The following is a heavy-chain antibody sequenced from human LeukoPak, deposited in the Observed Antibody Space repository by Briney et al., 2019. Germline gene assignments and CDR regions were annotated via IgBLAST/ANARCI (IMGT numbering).Heavy chain of an antibody. J-gene: IGHJ4*02. CDR1: GYTFTGYY. CDR3: ARDVVPFTMIVVSLSGGFFDY. D-gene: IGHD3-22*01. CDR2: INPNSGGT. Sequence: ASVKVSCKASGYTFTGYYMHWVRQAPGQGLEWMGWINPNSGGTNYAQKFQGRVTMTRDTSISTAYMELSRLRSDDTAVYYCARDVVPFTMIVVSLSGGFFDYWGQGTLVTVSS. V-gene: IGHV1-2*02.